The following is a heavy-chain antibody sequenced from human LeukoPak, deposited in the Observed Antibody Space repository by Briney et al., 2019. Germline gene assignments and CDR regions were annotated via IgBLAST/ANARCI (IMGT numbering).Heavy chain of an antibody. V-gene: IGHV1-69*04. J-gene: IGHJ6*03. CDR2: IIPILGIA. CDR1: GGTFSSYA. D-gene: IGHD1-26*01. CDR3: ARAAVEGELLQAGYYYYYYMDV. Sequence: GASVKVSCKASGGTFSSYAISWVRQAPGQGLEWMGRIIPILGIANYAQKFQGRVTITADESTSTAYMELSSLRSEDTAVYYCARAAVEGELLQAGYYYYYYMDVWGKGTTVTVSS.